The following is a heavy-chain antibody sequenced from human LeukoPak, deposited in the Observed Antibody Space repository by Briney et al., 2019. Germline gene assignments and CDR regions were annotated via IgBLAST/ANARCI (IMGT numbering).Heavy chain of an antibody. CDR3: ARDDLSANPDY. CDR2: IRSSGSTI. CDR1: GFTFSDYY. D-gene: IGHD4/OR15-4a*01. V-gene: IGHV3-11*04. J-gene: IGHJ4*02. Sequence: GGSLRLSCAASGFTFSDYYMSWIRQAPGKGLEWVSYIRSSGSTIYYADSVKGRFTISRDNAKNSLYLQMNSLRAEDTAVYYCARDDLSANPDYWGQGTLVTVSS.